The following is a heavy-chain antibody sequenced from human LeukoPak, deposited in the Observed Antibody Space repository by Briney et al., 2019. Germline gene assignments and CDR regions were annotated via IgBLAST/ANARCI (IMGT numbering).Heavy chain of an antibody. D-gene: IGHD3-3*02. V-gene: IGHV4-59*08. J-gene: IGHJ3*02. CDR1: GGSISGYS. Sequence: SETLSRTCTVSGGSISGYSWNWIRQPPGKGLEWIGSIYYSGRTNYNPSLESRVTISVDTSKNQFSLQLNSVTAADTAVYYCARDISGGSHVFDIWGQGTMVTVSS. CDR2: IYYSGRT. CDR3: ARDISGGSHVFDI.